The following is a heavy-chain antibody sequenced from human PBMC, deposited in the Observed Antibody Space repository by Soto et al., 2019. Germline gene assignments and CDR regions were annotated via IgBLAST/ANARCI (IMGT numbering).Heavy chain of an antibody. CDR1: GFTFTNYL. Sequence: EVQLLESGGDLVQPGGSLRLSCAASGFTFTNYLMTWARQAPGKGLEWVSSIDKSGGDTYYADSVKGRFTISRANSKNTLYLQMNGLSAEDTALYYCAKDKYSRSWYFWGQGTLVTVSS. D-gene: IGHD2-2*01. J-gene: IGHJ4*02. CDR2: IDKSGGDT. CDR3: AKDKYSRSWYF. V-gene: IGHV3-23*05.